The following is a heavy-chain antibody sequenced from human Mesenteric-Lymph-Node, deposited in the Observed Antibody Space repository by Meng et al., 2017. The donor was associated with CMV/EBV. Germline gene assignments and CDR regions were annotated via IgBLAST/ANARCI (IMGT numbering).Heavy chain of an antibody. CDR1: GFTVSSNY. V-gene: IGHV3-7*01. CDR2: IKHDGSDK. Sequence: GGSLRLSCAASGFTVSSNYMSWVRQAPGKGLEWVANIKHDGSDKYYVASVKGRFTISRDNAKNSLYLQMNSLRAEDTAVYYCARDRDSTGYFFYYFDYWGQGALVTVSS. D-gene: IGHD3-22*01. J-gene: IGHJ4*02. CDR3: ARDRDSTGYFFYYFDY.